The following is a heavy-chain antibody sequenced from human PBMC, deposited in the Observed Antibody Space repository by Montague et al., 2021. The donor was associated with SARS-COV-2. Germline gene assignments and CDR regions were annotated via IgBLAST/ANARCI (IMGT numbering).Heavy chain of an antibody. Sequence: SETLSLTCTVSGGSINNYYWSWIRQPPGMGLEWIGYIFRSGGTNYNPPLKSRVIISLDTSKSQFSLKLSSVTAADTAIYFCARTSSGSRYFDGFDVWGQGTTVTVSS. V-gene: IGHV4-59*01. CDR1: GGSINNYY. CDR3: ARTSSGSRYFDGFDV. CDR2: IFRSGGT. D-gene: IGHD5-12*01. J-gene: IGHJ6*02.